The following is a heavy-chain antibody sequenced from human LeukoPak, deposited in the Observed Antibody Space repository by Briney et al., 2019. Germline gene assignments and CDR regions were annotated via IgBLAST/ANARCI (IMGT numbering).Heavy chain of an antibody. CDR1: GGSISSYY. J-gene: IGHJ4*02. CDR3: ARHGRGLLTYYFDY. Sequence: PSETLSLTCTVSGGSISSYYWSWIRQPPGKGLEWIGYIYYSGSTNYNPSLKSRVTISVDTSKSQFSLKLSSVTAADTAVYYCARHGRGLLTYYFDYWGQGTLVTVSS. D-gene: IGHD3-10*01. CDR2: IYYSGST. V-gene: IGHV4-59*08.